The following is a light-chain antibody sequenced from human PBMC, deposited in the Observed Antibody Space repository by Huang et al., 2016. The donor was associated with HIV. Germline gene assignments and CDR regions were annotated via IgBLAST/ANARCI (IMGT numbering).Light chain of an antibody. CDR3: QQLHSYPIT. CDR2: VAS. J-gene: IGKJ5*01. Sequence: AVHLTQSPSSLSASVGDTVIISCRASQDIGTSLALYQHKTGKAPKLLISVASSLQAGFPSRFSRDSAATYFTLFINDLQTEDFATYYCQQLHSYPITFGQGTRLDIK. V-gene: IGKV1-13*02. CDR1: QDIGTS.